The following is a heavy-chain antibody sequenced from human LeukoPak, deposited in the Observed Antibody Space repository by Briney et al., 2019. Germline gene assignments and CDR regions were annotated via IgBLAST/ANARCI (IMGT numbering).Heavy chain of an antibody. J-gene: IGHJ6*02. D-gene: IGHD3-10*01. CDR3: ARGGYCGSRLDGYGMDV. Sequence: SETLSLTCAVYGGSFSGYYWSWIRQPPGKGLEWIGEINHSGSTNYNPSLKSRVTISVDTSKNQFSLKLSSVTAADTAVYYCARGGYCGSRLDGYGMDVWGQGTTVTVSS. CDR2: INHSGST. V-gene: IGHV4-34*01. CDR1: GGSFSGYY.